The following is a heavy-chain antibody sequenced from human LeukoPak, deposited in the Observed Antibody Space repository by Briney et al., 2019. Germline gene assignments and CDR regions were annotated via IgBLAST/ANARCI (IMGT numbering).Heavy chain of an antibody. Sequence: SETLSLTCTVSGGAISSSSHYWGWIRQPPGKGLEWIGSIYHSGSTVYNPSLKSRVAISVDTPRNQFSLKLSSVTASDTAVYYCARNTTLTDWYFDLWGRGTLVTVSS. CDR2: IYHSGST. CDR3: ARNTTLTDWYFDL. D-gene: IGHD1-1*01. V-gene: IGHV4-39*01. CDR1: GGAISSSSHY. J-gene: IGHJ2*01.